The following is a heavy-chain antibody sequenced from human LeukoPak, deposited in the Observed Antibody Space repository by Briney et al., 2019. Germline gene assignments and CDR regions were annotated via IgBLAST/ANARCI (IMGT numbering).Heavy chain of an antibody. CDR2: FDPEDGET. CDR1: GYTLTELS. D-gene: IGHD5-12*01. CDR3: ATGPRWLPGYYYYYMDV. Sequence: GASVKVSCKVSGYTLTELSMHWVRQAPGKGLEWMGGFDPEDGETIYAQKFQGRVTMTEDTSTDTAYMELSSLRSEDTAVYYCATGPRWLPGYYYYYMDVWGKGTTVTVSS. J-gene: IGHJ6*03. V-gene: IGHV1-24*01.